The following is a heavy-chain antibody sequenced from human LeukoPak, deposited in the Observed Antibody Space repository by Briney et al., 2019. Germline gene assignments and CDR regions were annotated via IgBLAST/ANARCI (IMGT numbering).Heavy chain of an antibody. CDR2: VFYSGST. V-gene: IGHV4-59*01. J-gene: IGHJ3*02. CDR3: ARDAVTYDAFDI. CDR1: GGSITNYY. D-gene: IGHD2-21*02. Sequence: SETLSLTCTVSGGSITNYYWNWIRQPPGKGLEWIGYVFYSGSTNYNPSLKSRVTISVDTSENQFSPKLSSVTAADTAVYYCARDAVTYDAFDIWGQGTMVTVSS.